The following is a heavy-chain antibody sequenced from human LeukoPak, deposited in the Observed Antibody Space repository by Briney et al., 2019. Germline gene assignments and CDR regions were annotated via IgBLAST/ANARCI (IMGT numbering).Heavy chain of an antibody. V-gene: IGHV4-39*01. D-gene: IGHD4-17*01. Sequence: SETLSLTCTVSGGSISSSSYYWGWIRQPPGKGLEWIGSIYYSGSTYYNPSLKSRVTISVDTSKNQFSLKLSSVTAADTAVYYCARGAHGEYTTVMPYYYYGMDVWGQGTTVTVSS. CDR2: IYYSGST. J-gene: IGHJ6*02. CDR3: ARGAHGEYTTVMPYYYYGMDV. CDR1: GGSISSSSYY.